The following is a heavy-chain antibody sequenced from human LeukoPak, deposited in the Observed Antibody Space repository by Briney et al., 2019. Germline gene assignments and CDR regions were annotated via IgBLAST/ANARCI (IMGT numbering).Heavy chain of an antibody. CDR2: IIPIFGTA. Sequence: SVKVSCKASGGTFSSYAISWVRQAPGQGLEWMGGIIPIFGTANYAQKFQGRDTITVDESTSTAYMELSSLRSEDTAVYYCARVKVYHGDYVGYFDYWGQGTLVTVSS. CDR3: ARVKVYHGDYVGYFDY. D-gene: IGHD4-17*01. CDR1: GGTFSSYA. J-gene: IGHJ4*02. V-gene: IGHV1-69*13.